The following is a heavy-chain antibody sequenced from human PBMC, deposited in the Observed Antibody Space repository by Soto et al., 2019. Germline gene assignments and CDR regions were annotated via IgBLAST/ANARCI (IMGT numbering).Heavy chain of an antibody. D-gene: IGHD6-13*01. CDR1: GYTFTGYG. J-gene: IGHJ6*03. Sequence: QVQLVQSGAEVKKPGASVKVSCKASGYTFTGYGISWVRQAPGQGLEWMGWISAYNGNTNYAQKLQGRVTMTTDTSTSTAYMELRSLRSDDTAVYYCARAISTKAAGYYYYYYYMDVWGKGTTVTVSS. CDR2: ISAYNGNT. CDR3: ARAISTKAAGYYYYYYYMDV. V-gene: IGHV1-18*01.